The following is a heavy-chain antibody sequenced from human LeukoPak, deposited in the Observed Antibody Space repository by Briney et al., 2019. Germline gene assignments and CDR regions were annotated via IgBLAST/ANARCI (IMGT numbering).Heavy chain of an antibody. CDR1: GYSFTSYW. CDR2: IYPGDSDT. J-gene: IGHJ3*02. D-gene: IGHD3-10*01. V-gene: IGHV5-51*01. CDR3: ARHHDSQVSYKDAFDI. Sequence: GESLKISCKGSGYSFTSYWIGWVRQMPGKGLVWMGIIYPGDSDTRYSPSFQGQVTISADKSISTAYLQWSSLKASDTAMYYCARHHDSQVSYKDAFDIWGQGTMVTVSS.